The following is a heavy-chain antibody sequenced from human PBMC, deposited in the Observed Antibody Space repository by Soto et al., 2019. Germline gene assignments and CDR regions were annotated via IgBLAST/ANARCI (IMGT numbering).Heavy chain of an antibody. J-gene: IGHJ4*02. V-gene: IGHV3-7*01. D-gene: IGHD3-16*01. Sequence: EVQLVESGGGLVQPGGSLSLSCGASGLAFISFWMAWVRKAPGKGREWGAELNQDGSVKTYVDAVRGRVTISRDNAKNSVYLQMNSLRVEDTAIYYCARDPYFGAIDYWGRGTLVTVSP. CDR3: ARDPYFGAIDY. CDR1: GLAFISFW. CDR2: LNQDGSVK.